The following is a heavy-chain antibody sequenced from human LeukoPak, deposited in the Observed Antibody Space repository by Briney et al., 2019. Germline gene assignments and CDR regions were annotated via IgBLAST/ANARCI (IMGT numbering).Heavy chain of an antibody. J-gene: IGHJ3*02. CDR3: ARDHTIFGVVTFDI. CDR2: ISAYNGNT. CDR1: GYTFTGYY. Sequence: ASVKVSCKASGYTFTGYYMHWVRQAPGQGLEWMGWISAYNGNTNYAQKLQGRVTMTTDTSTSTAYMELRSLRSDDTAVYYCARDHTIFGVVTFDIWGQGTMVTVSS. D-gene: IGHD3-3*01. V-gene: IGHV1-18*04.